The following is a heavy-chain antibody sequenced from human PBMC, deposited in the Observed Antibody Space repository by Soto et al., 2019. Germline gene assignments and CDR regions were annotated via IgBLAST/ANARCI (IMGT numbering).Heavy chain of an antibody. CDR3: ARDAGGASSSEGWFDP. CDR1: GFTFSSFT. CDR2: ISSNAAYI. Sequence: ESGGGLVKPGGPLRLSCAASGFTFSSFTMNWVRQAPGKGLEWVSAISSNAAYIYYADSVKGRFTISRDNARTSMYLQMNSLRVEDTAVYYCARDAGGASSSEGWFDPWGQGTLVTVSS. D-gene: IGHD6-6*01. V-gene: IGHV3-21*06. J-gene: IGHJ5*02.